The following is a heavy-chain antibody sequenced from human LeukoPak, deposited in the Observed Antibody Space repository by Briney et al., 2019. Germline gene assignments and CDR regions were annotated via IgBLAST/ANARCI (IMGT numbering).Heavy chain of an antibody. CDR3: ARDAYGDFDY. CDR1: GGSITSYY. J-gene: IGHJ4*02. CDR2: IYYTGST. Sequence: SETLSLTCTVSGGSITSYYWSWLRQPPGKGLEWIGFIYYTGSTNYNPSLQSRVTISIDTPKNQFSLRLNSVTAADTAVYYCARDAYGDFDYWGQGTLVTVSS. D-gene: IGHD4-17*01. V-gene: IGHV4-59*01.